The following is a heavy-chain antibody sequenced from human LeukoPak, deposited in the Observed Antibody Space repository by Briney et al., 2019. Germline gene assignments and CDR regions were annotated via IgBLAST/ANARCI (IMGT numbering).Heavy chain of an antibody. Sequence: GGSLGLSCAASGFTFRSCGMHGVRQAPGKGLEWVAVMSYDGSNKYCAGAVKGRFTISSNNSKNTLYLQTNSLGGEHTAVYYCAKASLPYSSSLSGAEYFQHWGQGTLVTVSS. CDR3: AKASLPYSSSLSGAEYFQH. D-gene: IGHD6-13*01. V-gene: IGHV3-30*18. CDR2: MSYDGSNK. CDR1: GFTFRSCG. J-gene: IGHJ1*01.